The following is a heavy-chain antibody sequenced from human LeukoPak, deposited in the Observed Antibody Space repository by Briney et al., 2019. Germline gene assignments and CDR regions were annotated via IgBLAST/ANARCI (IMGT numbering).Heavy chain of an antibody. CDR1: GFTFSTYA. CDR3: AKGRYYDSSAGFDY. CDR2: IRGSGGTT. D-gene: IGHD3-22*01. J-gene: IGHJ4*02. V-gene: IGHV3-23*01. Sequence: GGSLRLSCAASGFTFSTYAMSWVRQASGKGLEWVSGIRGSGGTTYYADSVKGRFTISRDDSKNTLYLQMNSLRDEDTAVYYCAKGRYYDSSAGFDYWGQGTLVTVSS.